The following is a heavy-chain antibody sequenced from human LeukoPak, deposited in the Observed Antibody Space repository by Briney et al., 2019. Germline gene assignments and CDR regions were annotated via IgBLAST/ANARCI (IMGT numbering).Heavy chain of an antibody. J-gene: IGHJ6*02. CDR1: GFTFSSYW. CDR3: ARDGITMVRGVPHYGMDV. CDR2: IWYDGSNK. V-gene: IGHV3-33*08. Sequence: GGSLRLSCAVSGFTFSSYWMSWVRQAPGKGLEWVAVIWYDGSNKYYADSVKGRFTISRDNSKNTLYLQMNSLRAEDTAVYYCARDGITMVRGVPHYGMDVWGQGTTVTVSS. D-gene: IGHD3-10*01.